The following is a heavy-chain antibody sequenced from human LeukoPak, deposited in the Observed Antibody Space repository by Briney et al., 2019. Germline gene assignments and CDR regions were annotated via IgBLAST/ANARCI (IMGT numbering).Heavy chain of an antibody. J-gene: IGHJ4*02. V-gene: IGHV3-74*01. Sequence: GGSLRLSCAASGLTFSSHWMHWVRQAPGKGLVWVSRITNDGSSTTYADSVKGRFTISRDNAKNMLYLQVNSLRAEDTAVYYCAKLKYSSGYFDYWGQGTLVTVSS. CDR2: ITNDGSST. CDR1: GLTFSSHW. CDR3: AKLKYSSGYFDY. D-gene: IGHD3-22*01.